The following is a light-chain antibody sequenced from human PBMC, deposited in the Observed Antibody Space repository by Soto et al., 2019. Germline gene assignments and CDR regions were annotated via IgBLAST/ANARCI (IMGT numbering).Light chain of an antibody. V-gene: IGKV3-20*01. CDR3: QQYGSSPQ. Sequence: EIVLTQSPGTLSLSPGETATLSCMAIQSVSSSYLAWYNQKPGQAPRLHIYGASSRATSIPDRFSGSGSETEFTLTISRLEPEGFAVYYCQQYGSSPQVGQGTRLQIQ. CDR1: QSVSSSY. J-gene: IGKJ5*01. CDR2: GAS.